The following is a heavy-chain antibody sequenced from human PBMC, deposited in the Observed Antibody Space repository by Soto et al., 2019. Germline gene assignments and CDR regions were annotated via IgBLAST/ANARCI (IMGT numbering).Heavy chain of an antibody. CDR2: ISHDGSNQ. CDR3: AKETRSRAVTATRVNGMDV. Sequence: GGSLRLSCAPSGFSFSDFGMHWVRQAPGKGLEWVAAISHDGSNQYYGDSVKGRFSISRDHSNNRLYLQMNNLKVEDSAIYYCAKETRSRAVTATRVNGMDVWGQGTTVTVS. D-gene: IGHD2-21*02. CDR1: GFSFSDFG. V-gene: IGHV3-30*18. J-gene: IGHJ6*02.